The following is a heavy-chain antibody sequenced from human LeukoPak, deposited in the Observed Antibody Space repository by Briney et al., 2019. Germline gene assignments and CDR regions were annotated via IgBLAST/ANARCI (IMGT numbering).Heavy chain of an antibody. CDR2: IYYSGST. J-gene: IGHJ4*02. V-gene: IGHV4-39*07. CDR3: AREDVRDIVADY. CDR1: GASISSGDYY. Sequence: PSETLSLTCTVSGASISSGDYYWSWIRQPPGKGLEWIGSIYYSGSTYYNPSLKSRVTISVDTSKNQFSLKLSSVTAADTAVYYCAREDVRDIVADYWGQGTLVTVSS. D-gene: IGHD5-12*01.